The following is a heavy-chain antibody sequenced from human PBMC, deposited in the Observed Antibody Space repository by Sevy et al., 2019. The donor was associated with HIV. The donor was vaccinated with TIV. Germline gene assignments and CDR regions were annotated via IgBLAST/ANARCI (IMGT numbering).Heavy chain of an antibody. CDR3: ARAFPRYCSSTSCYDFDY. Sequence: GGSLRLSCAASGFTFSSYAMHWVRQAPGKGLEWVAVISYDGSNKYYADSVKGRFTISRDNSKNTLYLQMTSLRAEDTAVYYCARAFPRYCSSTSCYDFDYWDQGTLVTVSS. CDR1: GFTFSSYA. J-gene: IGHJ4*02. CDR2: ISYDGSNK. D-gene: IGHD2-2*01. V-gene: IGHV3-30-3*01.